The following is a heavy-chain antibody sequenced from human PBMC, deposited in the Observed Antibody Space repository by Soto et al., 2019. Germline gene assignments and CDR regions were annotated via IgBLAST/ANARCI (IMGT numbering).Heavy chain of an antibody. CDR1: GYIFTSYF. Sequence: GESLKISCKGSGYIFTSYFIVFVRQMPGKGLEWMWIIYPGDSDTRYSPSLQGQVNISADKSISTDYLQWSSLKASDTDMYYCATISKNGTGNGHRWFAHWGQGPXATVAS. CDR3: ATISKNGTGNGHRWFAH. V-gene: IGHV5-51*01. J-gene: IGHJ5*02. D-gene: IGHD1-1*01. CDR2: IYPGDSDT.